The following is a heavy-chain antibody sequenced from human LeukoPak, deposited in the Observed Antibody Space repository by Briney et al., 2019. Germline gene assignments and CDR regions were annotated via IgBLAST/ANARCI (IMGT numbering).Heavy chain of an antibody. J-gene: IGHJ5*02. Sequence: SQTLSLTCTVSGGSISSGSYYWSWIRQPAGKGLEWIGRIYTSGSTNYNPSLKSRVTISVDTSKNQFSLKLSSVTAADTAVYYCAREGGGGVGRRYWFDPWGQGTLVTVSS. CDR3: AREGGGGVGRRYWFDP. CDR2: IYTSGST. V-gene: IGHV4-61*02. CDR1: GGSISSGSYY. D-gene: IGHD3-16*01.